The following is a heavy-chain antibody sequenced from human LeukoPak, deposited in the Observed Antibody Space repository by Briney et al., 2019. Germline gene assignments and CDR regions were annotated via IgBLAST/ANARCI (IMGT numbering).Heavy chain of an antibody. J-gene: IGHJ4*02. CDR2: IKSKTEGGTT. D-gene: IGHD5-12*01. CDR3: TTTYIVASTRKFGDY. Sequence: GGSLRLSCAASGFTFSNYEMNWVRQAPGKGLEWVGRIKSKTEGGTTDYAVPVKGRFTISRDDSQNTVDLQISSLTAEDTAMYFCTTTYIVASTRKFGDYWGQGTLVVVSS. CDR1: GFTFSNYE. V-gene: IGHV3-15*01.